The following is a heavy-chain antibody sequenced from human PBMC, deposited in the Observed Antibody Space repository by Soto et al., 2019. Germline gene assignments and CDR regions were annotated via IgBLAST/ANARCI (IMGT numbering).Heavy chain of an antibody. CDR3: ARDTYYDILTGYYPLYYFGY. D-gene: IGHD3-9*01. J-gene: IGHJ4*02. V-gene: IGHV4-34*01. CDR1: GGSFSGYY. Sequence: SETLSLTCAVYGGSFSGYYWSWIRQPPGKGLEWIGEINHSGSTNYNPSLKSRVTISVDTSKNQFSLKLSSVTAADTAVYYCARDTYYDILTGYYPLYYFGYWGQGTLVTVSS. CDR2: INHSGST.